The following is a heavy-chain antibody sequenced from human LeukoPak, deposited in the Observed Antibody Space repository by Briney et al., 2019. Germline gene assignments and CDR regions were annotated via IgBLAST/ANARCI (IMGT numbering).Heavy chain of an antibody. CDR2: INGDGNST. CDR1: GFTFSSYW. CDR3: ARVGGGTMAFDY. D-gene: IGHD3-10*01. Sequence: GGSLRLSCAASGFTFSSYWMHWVRQAPGKGLVWVSRINGDGNSTTYADSVKGRFTISRDNAKNTLYLQMNSLRAEDTAVYYCARVGGGTMAFDYWGQGTLVTVSS. V-gene: IGHV3-74*01. J-gene: IGHJ4*02.